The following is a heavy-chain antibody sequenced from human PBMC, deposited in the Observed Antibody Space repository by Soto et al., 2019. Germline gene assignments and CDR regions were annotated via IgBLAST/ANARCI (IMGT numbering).Heavy chain of an antibody. D-gene: IGHD3-22*01. Sequence: GGSLRLSCAASGFTFSSYAMHWVRQAPGKGLEWVAVISYDGSNKYYADSVKGRFTISRDNSKNTLYLQMNSLRAEDTAVYYCARELKYYDSSGYPEYWGQGTLVTVSS. CDR1: GFTFSSYA. J-gene: IGHJ4*02. CDR2: ISYDGSNK. V-gene: IGHV3-30-3*01. CDR3: ARELKYYDSSGYPEY.